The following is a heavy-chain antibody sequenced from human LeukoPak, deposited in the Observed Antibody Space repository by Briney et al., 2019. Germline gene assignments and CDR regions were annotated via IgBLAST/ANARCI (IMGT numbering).Heavy chain of an antibody. J-gene: IGHJ4*02. D-gene: IGHD2/OR15-2a*01. CDR3: ARLSGATLLDY. V-gene: IGHV4-31*03. CDR1: GVSISRGVYY. CDR2: IYYSGST. Sequence: TLSLTCTVSGVSISRGVYYWSWIRQHPQKSLEWIGYIYYSGSTYYNPSLKSRVSISVDTSKNQFSLKLISVTAADTAMYYCARLSGATLLDYWGQGTLVTVSS.